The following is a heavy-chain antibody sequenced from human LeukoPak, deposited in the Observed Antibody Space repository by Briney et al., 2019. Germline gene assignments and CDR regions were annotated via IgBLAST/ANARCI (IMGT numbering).Heavy chain of an antibody. CDR2: ISWDGGST. J-gene: IGHJ4*02. V-gene: IGHV3-43D*03. CDR1: GFTFDDYA. D-gene: IGHD3-10*01. Sequence: GGSLRLSCAASGFTFDDYAMHWVRQAPGKGLEWVSLISWDGGSTYYADSVKGRFTISRDNSKNSLYLQMNSLRAEDTALYYCAKDSFDGSGSYYNGVILDYWGQGTLVTVSS. CDR3: AKDSFDGSGSYYNGVILDY.